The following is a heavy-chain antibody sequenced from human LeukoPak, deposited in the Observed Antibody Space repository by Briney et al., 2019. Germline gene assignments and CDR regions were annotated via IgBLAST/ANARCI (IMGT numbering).Heavy chain of an antibody. CDR3: ARDKIASDDAFDV. CDR2: INPYSGDT. D-gene: IGHD2/OR15-2a*01. CDR1: VYRFTGYY. V-gene: IGHV1-2*02. Sequence: ASVTVSCTASVYRFTGYYIHWVRQAPGQGLEWMGWINPYSGDTKSAQKFQGRVTMTRDTSISTGYMELYSLRSDDTAVYYCARDKIASDDAFDVWGQGTMVTVSS. J-gene: IGHJ3*01.